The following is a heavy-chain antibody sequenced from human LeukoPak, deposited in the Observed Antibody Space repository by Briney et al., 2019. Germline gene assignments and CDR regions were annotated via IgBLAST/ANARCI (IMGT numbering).Heavy chain of an antibody. V-gene: IGHV4-38-2*02. CDR2: IYHSGST. D-gene: IGHD3-22*01. CDR3: AVVVISWFDP. J-gene: IGHJ5*02. CDR1: GYSISSGYY. Sequence: SETLSLTCTVSGYSISSGYYWGWIRQPPGKGLEWIGSIYHSGSTYYNPSLKSRVTISVDTSKNQFSLKLSSVTAADTAVYYCAVVVISWFDPWGQGTLVTVSS.